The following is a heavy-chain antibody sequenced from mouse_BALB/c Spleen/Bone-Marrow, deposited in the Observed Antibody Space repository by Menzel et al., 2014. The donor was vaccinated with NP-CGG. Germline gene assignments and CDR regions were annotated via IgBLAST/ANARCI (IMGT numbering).Heavy chain of an antibody. J-gene: IGHJ2*01. CDR1: GFSLTSFG. D-gene: IGHD3-1*01. V-gene: IGHV2-9*02. CDR2: IWAGGST. CDR3: ARAGSGFFDF. Sequence: QVQLKESGPGLVAPSQSLSITCTVSGFSLTSFGVHWVRQPPGKGLEWLGVIWAGGSTNYNSALMSRLSISKDNSQSQVFLKMNSLQTGESAIYYCARAGSGFFDFWGQGTTLIVSS.